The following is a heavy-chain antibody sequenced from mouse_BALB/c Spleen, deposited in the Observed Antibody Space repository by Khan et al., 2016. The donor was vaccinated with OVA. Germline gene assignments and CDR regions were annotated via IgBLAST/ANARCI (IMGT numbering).Heavy chain of an antibody. CDR1: GFIFSSYG. CDR3: SRFITTTTGDYYGMDY. Sequence: EVQLQESGGDLVKPGGSLKLSCAASGFIFSSYGMSWVRQTPDKRLEWVATMSSGGSFTYYPDSLKGRFTISRDNAKNTLYLQVNSLKSEDTAMYYCSRFITTTTGDYYGMDYWGQGTSVTVSS. CDR2: MSSGGSFT. V-gene: IGHV5-6*01. D-gene: IGHD1-2*01. J-gene: IGHJ4*01.